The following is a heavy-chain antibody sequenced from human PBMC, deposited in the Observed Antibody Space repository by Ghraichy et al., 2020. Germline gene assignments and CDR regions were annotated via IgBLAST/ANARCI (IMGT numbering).Heavy chain of an antibody. CDR3: AEGDEYTC. D-gene: IGHD1-1*01. CDR1: ELTFRNYA. J-gene: IGHJ4*02. CDR2: ISGSGGST. Sequence: GGSLRLSCAASELTFRNYAMSWVRQAPGKGLEWVSGISGSGGSTYYADSVKGRFTISRDISKNTLYLQLNSLRAEDTAVYYCAEGDEYTCGGQGTLVTVSS. V-gene: IGHV3-23*01.